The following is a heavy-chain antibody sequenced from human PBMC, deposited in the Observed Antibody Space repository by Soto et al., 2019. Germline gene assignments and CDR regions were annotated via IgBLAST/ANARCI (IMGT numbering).Heavy chain of an antibody. Sequence: QVQLVQSGADVKKPGASVKVSCKASGYTFTGYYMHWVRQASGQGLEWMGWINPNSGGTNYAQKFQGWVTMTRDTSISTAYMELTRLKFDDTAVYYCARQHYDTGALDYWGQGTLVTVSS. V-gene: IGHV1-2*04. CDR2: INPNSGGT. D-gene: IGHD3-9*01. CDR1: GYTFTGYY. CDR3: ARQHYDTGALDY. J-gene: IGHJ4*02.